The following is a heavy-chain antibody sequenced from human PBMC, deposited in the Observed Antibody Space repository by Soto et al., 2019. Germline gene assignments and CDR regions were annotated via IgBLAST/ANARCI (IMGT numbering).Heavy chain of an antibody. Sequence: QVQLVQSGAEVKKPGSSVKVSCKASGGTFGSYAISWVRQAPGQGLEWMGGIIPIPGTANYAQKFQGRVTIAADESTSTAXXXXXXXXXXXXXXXXXXXXXXXXTSLEIYYYYYYGMDVWGQGTTVTVSS. D-gene: IGHD2-2*01. CDR1: GGTFGSYA. CDR3: XXXXXXXTSLEIYYYYYYGMDV. V-gene: IGHV1-69*01. CDR2: IIPIPGTA. J-gene: IGHJ6*02.